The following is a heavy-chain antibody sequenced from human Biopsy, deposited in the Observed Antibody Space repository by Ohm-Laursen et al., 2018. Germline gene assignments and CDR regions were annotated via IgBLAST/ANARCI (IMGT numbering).Heavy chain of an antibody. CDR2: INAKTGDT. Sequence: ASVKVSCNASGYTFTGYHVHWVRQAPGQGLEWMGWINAKTGDTNYAQKFQGRVTMTRDTSISTAYVDPSSLRSDDTAVYYCTRGGYYYDSLAYYYWFDPWGQGTLVTVSS. D-gene: IGHD3-22*01. J-gene: IGHJ5*02. CDR3: TRGGYYYDSLAYYYWFDP. CDR1: GYTFTGYH. V-gene: IGHV1-2*02.